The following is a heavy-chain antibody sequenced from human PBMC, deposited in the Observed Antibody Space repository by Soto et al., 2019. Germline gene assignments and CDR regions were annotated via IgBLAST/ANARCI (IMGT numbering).Heavy chain of an antibody. V-gene: IGHV4-38-2*02. CDR2: MYHDGNT. Sequence: SETLSLTCAVSGYSISSGCFWGWIRQPPGKGLEWSANMYHDGNTNYNTSLKSRVTMSVDTSKNQFSLKLNSVTAADTALYYCARESYSGYHRYDYWGQGILVTVSS. D-gene: IGHD5-12*01. CDR3: ARESYSGYHRYDY. J-gene: IGHJ4*02. CDR1: GYSISSGCF.